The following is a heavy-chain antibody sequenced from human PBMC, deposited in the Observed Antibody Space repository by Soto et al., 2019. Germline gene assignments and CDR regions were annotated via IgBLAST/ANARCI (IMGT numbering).Heavy chain of an antibody. D-gene: IGHD3-22*01. V-gene: IGHV4-30-4*01. CDR3: AAPSGYYWVHDY. Sequence: QVQLQESGPGLVKPSQTLSLTCSVSGGSISSGENYWNWIRQPPGKGLEWIGYIYYSGDTNYNPSLKSRVTISLDTSKNQFSLKLSSVTAADTAVYYCAAPSGYYWVHDYWGQGTLVTVSS. J-gene: IGHJ4*02. CDR2: IYYSGDT. CDR1: GGSISSGENY.